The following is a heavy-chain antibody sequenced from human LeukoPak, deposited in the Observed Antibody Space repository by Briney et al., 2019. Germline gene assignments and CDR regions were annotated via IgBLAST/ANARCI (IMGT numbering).Heavy chain of an antibody. CDR2: INHSGST. Sequence: PSETLSLTCAIYGGSFSDYNWSWSRQPPGKGLEWIGEINHSGSTNYNPSLKSRVTMSLDTSKNQFSLKVTSVTAADTALYLCARGQKSWYGNRYYYYMDVWGKGTTVTVSS. J-gene: IGHJ6*03. D-gene: IGHD1-14*01. CDR1: GGSFSDYN. CDR3: ARGQKSWYGNRYYYYMDV. V-gene: IGHV4-34*01.